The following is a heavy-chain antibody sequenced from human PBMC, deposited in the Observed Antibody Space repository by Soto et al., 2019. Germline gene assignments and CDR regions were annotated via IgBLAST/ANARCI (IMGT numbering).Heavy chain of an antibody. J-gene: IGHJ6*02. CDR2: INPNSGST. D-gene: IGHD6-13*01. Sequence: ASVKVSCKASGYTFACYYMHWVRQAPGQGLEWMGWINPNSGSTNYAQKFEGRVTMTRDTSISTAYLELSRLRSDDTDVYYCARESSSSWYFGVLGYYGMDVWGQGTTVTVSS. CDR3: ARESSSSWYFGVLGYYGMDV. CDR1: GYTFACYY. V-gene: IGHV1-2*02.